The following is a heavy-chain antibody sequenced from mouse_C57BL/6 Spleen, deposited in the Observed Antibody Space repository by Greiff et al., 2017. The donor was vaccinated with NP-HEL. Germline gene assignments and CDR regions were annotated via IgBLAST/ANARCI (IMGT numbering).Heavy chain of an antibody. CDR1: GYTFTDYE. CDR2: IDPETGGT. J-gene: IGHJ4*01. CDR3: RRVRRVAMDY. D-gene: IGHD2-14*01. V-gene: IGHV1-15*01. Sequence: QVHVKQSGAELVRPGASVTLSCKASGYTFTDYEMHWVKQTPVHGLEWIGAIDPETGGTAYNQKFKGKAILTADKSSSTAYMELRSLTSEDSADYCCRRVRRVAMDYWGQGTSVTVSS.